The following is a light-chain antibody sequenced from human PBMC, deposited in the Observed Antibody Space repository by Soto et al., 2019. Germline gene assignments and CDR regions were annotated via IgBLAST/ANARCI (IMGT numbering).Light chain of an antibody. CDR2: DVS. V-gene: IGLV2-14*01. CDR1: SSDVGGYNY. Sequence: QSALTQPASVSGSPGQSITISCTGTSSDVGGYNYVSWYQQHPGKAPKLMIYDVSNRPSGVSNRFSGSKSGNTASLTISGLQAEDEADYYCSSYTISTLVVFGGGTKVTV. J-gene: IGLJ2*01. CDR3: SSYTISTLVV.